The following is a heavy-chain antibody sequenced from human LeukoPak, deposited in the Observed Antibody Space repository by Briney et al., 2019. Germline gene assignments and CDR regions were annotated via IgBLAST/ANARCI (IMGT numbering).Heavy chain of an antibody. V-gene: IGHV3-74*01. CDR2: INRDGSTT. CDR3: ARDQLEGFGY. Sequence: PGGSLRLSCAASGFTFSNYWMNWVRQAPGKGLVWVSRINRDGSTTSHADSVKGRFSISRDNAKNTLYLQMNSLRAEDTAVYYCARDQLEGFGYWGQRTLVTVSS. D-gene: IGHD3-3*01. J-gene: IGHJ4*02. CDR1: GFTFSNYW.